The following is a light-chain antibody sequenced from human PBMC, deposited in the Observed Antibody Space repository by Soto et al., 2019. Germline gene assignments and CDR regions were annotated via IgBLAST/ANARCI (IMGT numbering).Light chain of an antibody. V-gene: IGKV3-20*01. J-gene: IGKJ1*01. CDR3: QQYNTSPWT. CDR2: SVS. Sequence: EIVMTQSPATLSVSPGETATLSCRASQSVSNDYVAWVQQKPGQTPRLLIYSVSSRATGIPDRFSGAGSGTEFTLTISRVAPEDYAVYYCQQYNTSPWTFGQGTKVDI. CDR1: QSVSNDY.